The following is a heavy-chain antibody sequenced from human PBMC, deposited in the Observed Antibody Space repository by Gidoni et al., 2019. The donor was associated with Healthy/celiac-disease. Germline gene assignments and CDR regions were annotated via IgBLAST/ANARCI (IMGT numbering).Heavy chain of an antibody. J-gene: IGHJ4*02. CDR3: ARHPEAVAGI. D-gene: IGHD6-19*01. Sequence: EVQLVESGGGLVQPGGSLRLSCAASGFTFSSYEMNWVRQAPGKGLEWVSYISSSGSTIYYADAVKGRFTISRDNAKNSLYLQMNSLRAEDTAVYYCARHPEAVAGIWGQGTLVTVSS. CDR2: ISSSGSTI. CDR1: GFTFSSYE. V-gene: IGHV3-48*03.